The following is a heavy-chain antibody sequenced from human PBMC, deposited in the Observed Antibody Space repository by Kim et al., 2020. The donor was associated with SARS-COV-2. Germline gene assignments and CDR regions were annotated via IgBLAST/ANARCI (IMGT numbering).Heavy chain of an antibody. Sequence: ASVKVSCKASGYTFTSYYMHWVRQAPGQGLEWMGIINPSGGSTSYAQKFQGRVTMTRDTSTSTVYMELSSLRSEDTAVYYCASLPYYYDSSGYSQLPFDIWGQGTMVTVSS. CDR1: GYTFTSYY. J-gene: IGHJ3*02. CDR2: INPSGGST. CDR3: ASLPYYYDSSGYSQLPFDI. D-gene: IGHD3-22*01. V-gene: IGHV1-46*01.